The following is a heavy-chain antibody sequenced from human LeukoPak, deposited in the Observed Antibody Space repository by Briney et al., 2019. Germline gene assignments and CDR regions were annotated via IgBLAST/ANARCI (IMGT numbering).Heavy chain of an antibody. CDR3: ARDPRESSLYAFDI. D-gene: IGHD2-15*01. CDR2: IYSGGTT. J-gene: IGHJ3*02. Sequence: PRGSLRLSCAASGFTVSSYYMSWVRQAPGKGLEWVSIIYSGGTTYYADSVKGRFTISRDNSKNTLYLQMNNQRAEDTAVYYCARDPRESSLYAFDIWGQGTMVTVSS. CDR1: GFTVSSYY. V-gene: IGHV3-53*01.